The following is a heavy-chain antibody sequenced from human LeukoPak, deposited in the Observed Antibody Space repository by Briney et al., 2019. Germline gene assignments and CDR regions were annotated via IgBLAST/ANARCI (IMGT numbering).Heavy chain of an antibody. D-gene: IGHD6-19*01. J-gene: IGHJ4*02. Sequence: PSETLSLTCAVYGGSFSGYYWSWIRQPPGRGLEWIGEINHSGSTNYNPSLKSRVTISVDTSKNQFSLKLSSVTAADTAVYYCARGRGSGGGRFDYWGQGTLVTVSS. CDR3: ARGRGSGGGRFDY. CDR2: INHSGST. V-gene: IGHV4-34*01. CDR1: GGSFSGYY.